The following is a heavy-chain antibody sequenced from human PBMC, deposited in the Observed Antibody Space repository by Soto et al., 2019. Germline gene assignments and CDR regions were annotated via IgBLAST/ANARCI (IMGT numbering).Heavy chain of an antibody. D-gene: IGHD4-17*01. CDR2: INPNSGGT. CDR3: ARGYGDYDDYYYGMDV. J-gene: IGHJ6*02. CDR1: GYTFTGYY. V-gene: IGHV1-2*04. Sequence: QVQLVQSGAEVKKPGTSVKVSCKASGYTFTGYYMHWVRQAPGQGLEWMGWINPNSGGTNYAQKFQGWVTMTRDTSISTAYMELSRLRSDDTAVYYCARGYGDYDDYYYGMDVWGQGTTVTVSS.